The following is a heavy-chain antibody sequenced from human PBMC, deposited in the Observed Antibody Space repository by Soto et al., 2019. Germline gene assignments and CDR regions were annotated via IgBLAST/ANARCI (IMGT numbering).Heavy chain of an antibody. J-gene: IGHJ6*01. CDR1: GFAFQNYA. Sequence: QVQLVESGGGVVRPGRSLRLSCAASGFAFQNYAMHWVRQAPGKGLEGVAHISYNGHNEYYPDSVKGRFTISRDNSQGTLYLQMNNLTAEDTAVYCCVNSEPSRYGRDVWGQGTTVIVSS. D-gene: IGHD1-26*01. CDR3: VNSEPSRYGRDV. V-gene: IGHV3-30*18. CDR2: ISYNGHNE.